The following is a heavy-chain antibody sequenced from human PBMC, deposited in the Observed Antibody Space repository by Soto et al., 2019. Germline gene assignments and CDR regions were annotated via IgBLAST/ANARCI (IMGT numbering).Heavy chain of an antibody. V-gene: IGHV1-24*01. CDR2: FDPEDGET. CDR1: GYTLTELS. CDR3: ATDSAAYFDWLLFGY. Sequence: SVKVPCKVSGYTLTELSMHWLRQAAGKGLEWMGGFDPEDGETIYAQTFQGRVTMTEDTSTDTAYMELSSLRSEDTAVYYCATDSAAYFDWLLFGYWGQGTLVTVSS. D-gene: IGHD3-9*01. J-gene: IGHJ4*02.